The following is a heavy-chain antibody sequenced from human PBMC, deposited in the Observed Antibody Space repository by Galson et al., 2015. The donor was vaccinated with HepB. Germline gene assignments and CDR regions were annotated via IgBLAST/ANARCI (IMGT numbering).Heavy chain of an antibody. CDR1: GYSFTSYW. Sequence: QSGAEVKKPGESLKISCKGSGYSFTSYWIGWVRQMPGKGLEWMGIIYPGDSDTRYSPSFQGQVTISADKSISTAYLQWSSLKASGTAMYYCARPSTAYCGGDCYRYYYYGMDVWGQGTTVTVSS. J-gene: IGHJ6*02. V-gene: IGHV5-51*03. CDR3: ARPSTAYCGGDCYRYYYYGMDV. D-gene: IGHD2-21*02. CDR2: IYPGDSDT.